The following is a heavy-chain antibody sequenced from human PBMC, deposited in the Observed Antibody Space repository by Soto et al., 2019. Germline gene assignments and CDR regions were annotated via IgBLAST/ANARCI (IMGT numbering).Heavy chain of an antibody. V-gene: IGHV1-18*01. D-gene: IGHD3-3*01. J-gene: IGHJ6*02. Sequence: ASVKVSFKASGYTFTSYGISWLRQAPGQGLEWMGWISAYNGNTNYAQKLQGRVTMTTDTSTSTAYMELRSLRSDDTAVYYCAREAIFGVVAYYYYGMDVWGQGTTVTVSS. CDR2: ISAYNGNT. CDR1: GYTFTSYG. CDR3: AREAIFGVVAYYYYGMDV.